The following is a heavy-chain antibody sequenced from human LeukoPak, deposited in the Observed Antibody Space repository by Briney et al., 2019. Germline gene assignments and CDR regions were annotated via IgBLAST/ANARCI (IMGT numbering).Heavy chain of an antibody. CDR2: ISYDGSNK. D-gene: IGHD6-25*01. J-gene: IGHJ4*02. V-gene: IGHV3-30*03. Sequence: PGGSLRLSCAASGFTVSSKYMSWVRQAPGKGLEWVAIISYDGSNKYYAESAKGRFTISRDNAKNLLYLQMSGLRAEDTAVYYCMPGSGFWGQGTLVTVSS. CDR1: GFTVSSKY. CDR3: MPGSGF.